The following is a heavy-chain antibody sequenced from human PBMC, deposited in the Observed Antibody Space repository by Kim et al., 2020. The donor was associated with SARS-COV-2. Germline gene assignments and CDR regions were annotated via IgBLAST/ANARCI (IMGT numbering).Heavy chain of an antibody. Sequence: QKFQGRVTMTRDTSISTAYMELSRLRSDDTAVYYCARVDYSNYYYYGMDVWGQGTTVTVSS. D-gene: IGHD4-4*01. V-gene: IGHV1-2*02. J-gene: IGHJ6*02. CDR3: ARVDYSNYYYYGMDV.